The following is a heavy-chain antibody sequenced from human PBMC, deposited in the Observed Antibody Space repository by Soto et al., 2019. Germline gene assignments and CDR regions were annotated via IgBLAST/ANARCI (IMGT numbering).Heavy chain of an antibody. V-gene: IGHV1-18*01. CDR2: ISAYNGNT. J-gene: IGHJ6*02. D-gene: IGHD3-3*01. CDR1: GYTFTSYG. CDR3: ARDERIFGVVIILNYYYGMDV. Sequence: ASVKVSCKASGYTFTSYGISWVRQAPGQGLEWMGWISAYNGNTNYAQKLQGRVTMTTDTSTSTAYMELRSLRSDDTAVYYCARDERIFGVVIILNYYYGMDVWGQGTTVTVYS.